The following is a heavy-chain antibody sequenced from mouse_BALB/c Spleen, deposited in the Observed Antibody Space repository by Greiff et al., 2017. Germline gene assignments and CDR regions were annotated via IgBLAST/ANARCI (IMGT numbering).Heavy chain of an antibody. J-gene: IGHJ3*01. CDR3: ARWENGYDGLWWFAY. Sequence: VQLQQSGPELVKPGASVKMSCKASGYTFTSYVMHWVKQKPGQGLEWIGYINPYNDGTKYNEKFKGKATLTSDKSSSTAYMELSSLTSEDSAVYYCARWENGYDGLWWFAYWGQGTLVTVSA. V-gene: IGHV1-14*01. D-gene: IGHD2-2*01. CDR2: INPYNDGT. CDR1: GYTFTSYV.